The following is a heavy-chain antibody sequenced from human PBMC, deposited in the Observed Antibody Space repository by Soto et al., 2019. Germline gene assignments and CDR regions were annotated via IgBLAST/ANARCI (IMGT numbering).Heavy chain of an antibody. CDR3: AKSQGGEWLQIDY. CDR2: ISYDGSNK. D-gene: IGHD5-12*01. V-gene: IGHV3-30*18. CDR1: GFTFSSYG. Sequence: GGSLRLSCAASGFTFSSYGMHWVRQAPGKGLEWVAVISYDGSNKYYADSVKGRFTISRDNSKNTLYLQMNSLRAEDTAVYYCAKSQGGEWLQIDYWGQGTLVTVSS. J-gene: IGHJ4*02.